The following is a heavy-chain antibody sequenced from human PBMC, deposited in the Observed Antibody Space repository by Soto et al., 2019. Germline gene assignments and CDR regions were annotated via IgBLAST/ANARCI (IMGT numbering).Heavy chain of an antibody. CDR3: ARGSRITMIVVVISAYYFDY. V-gene: IGHV1-8*01. Sequence: ASVKVSGKASGYTCISYDINCVLQSTLQWLEWMGCMNPNSGNTGYAQKFQGRVTMTRNTSISTAYMELSSLRSEDTAVYYCARGSRITMIVVVISAYYFDYRGQGTLVTVSS. CDR2: MNPNSGNT. D-gene: IGHD3-22*01. J-gene: IGHJ4*02. CDR1: GYTCISYD.